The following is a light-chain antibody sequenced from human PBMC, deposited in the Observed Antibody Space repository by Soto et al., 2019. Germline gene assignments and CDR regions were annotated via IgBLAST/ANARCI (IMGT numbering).Light chain of an antibody. J-gene: IGKJ1*01. V-gene: IGKV1-27*01. CDR3: QKYNTVPRT. CDR1: QSITTY. CDR2: AAS. Sequence: DIQMTQSPSSLSASVGDRVTITCRASQSITTYLNWYRQKPGKVPKLLIYAASILQSGVPPRFSGSGSGTDFTLTISSLQPEDVATYYCQKYNTVPRTFGQGTKVDIK.